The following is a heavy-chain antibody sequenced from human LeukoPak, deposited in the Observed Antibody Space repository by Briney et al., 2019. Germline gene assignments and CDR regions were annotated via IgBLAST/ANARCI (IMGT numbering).Heavy chain of an antibody. CDR3: AKRASGSGTSLYYFDY. CDR1: GFTFSSYA. D-gene: IGHD3-10*01. CDR2: ISNSGGST. Sequence: PGGSLRLSCAASGFTFSSYAMSWVRQAPGKGLEWVSVISNSGGSTFYADSVKGRFTISRDNSKNTLYLQMNSLRAEDTAVYYYAKRASGSGTSLYYFDYWGQGTLVTVSS. V-gene: IGHV3-23*01. J-gene: IGHJ4*02.